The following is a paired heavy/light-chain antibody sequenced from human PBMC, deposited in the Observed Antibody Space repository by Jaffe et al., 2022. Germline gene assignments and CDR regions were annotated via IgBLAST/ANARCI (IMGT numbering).Light chain of an antibody. Sequence: QSALTQPRSVSGSPGQSVTISCTGTSSDVGGYNYVSWYQQHPGKVPKVMIYDVNKRPSGVPDRFSGSKSGNTASLTISGLQAEDEADYYCCSYAGSYTLVFGGGTKLTVL. CDR2: DVN. J-gene: IGLJ2*01. CDR3: CSYAGSYTLV. V-gene: IGLV2-11*01. CDR1: SSDVGGYNY.
Heavy chain of an antibody. Sequence: EVQLVESGGGLVQPGRSLRLSCAASGFTFDDYGMHWVRQAPGKGLEWVSGISWNSGSIGYADSVKGRFTMSRDNAKNSLYLQMNSLRPEDTALYYCAKDPGRIAGRPVDYWGQGTLVTVSS. CDR1: GFTFDDYG. D-gene: IGHD6-6*01. CDR2: ISWNSGSI. V-gene: IGHV3-9*01. CDR3: AKDPGRIAGRPVDY. J-gene: IGHJ4*02.